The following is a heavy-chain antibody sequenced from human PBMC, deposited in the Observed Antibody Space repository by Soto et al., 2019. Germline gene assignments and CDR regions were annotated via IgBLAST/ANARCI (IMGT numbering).Heavy chain of an antibody. D-gene: IGHD3-3*01. V-gene: IGHV3-73*02. CDR2: IRTRKNRYVT. J-gene: IGHJ6*02. CDR1: GFTFSVSA. Sequence: EVQLVQSGGGRVQPGGSLKLSCEASGFTFSVSAIHWVRLASGKGLEWVGRIRTRKNRYVTTYGSSVKGRFSLSRDDSKNTAYLQMNSLKTEDTAVYYCARIECGLDVWGQGTTVIVS. CDR3: ARIECGLDV.